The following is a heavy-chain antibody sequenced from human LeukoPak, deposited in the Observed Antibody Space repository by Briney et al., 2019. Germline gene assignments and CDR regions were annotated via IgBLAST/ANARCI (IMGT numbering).Heavy chain of an antibody. J-gene: IGHJ4*02. CDR3: AREGRLGTGTMVHYYDSSGYYDY. V-gene: IGHV3-21*01. D-gene: IGHD3-22*01. CDR2: ISSSSSYI. Sequence: GGSLRLSCAASGFTFSSYSMNWVRQAPGKGLEWVSSISSSSSYIYYADSVKGRFTISRDNAKNSLYLQMNSLRPEDTAVYYCAREGRLGTGTMVHYYDSSGYYDYWGQGTLVTVSS. CDR1: GFTFSSYS.